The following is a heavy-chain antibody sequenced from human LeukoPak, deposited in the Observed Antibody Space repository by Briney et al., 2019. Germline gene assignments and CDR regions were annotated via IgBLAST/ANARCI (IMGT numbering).Heavy chain of an antibody. Sequence: SETLSLTCAVYGGSFSGYYWSWIRQPPGKGLEWIGEINHSGSTNYNPSLKSRVTISVDTSKNQFSLKLSSVTAADTAVYCCARGSWRVDYWGQGTLVTVSS. CDR2: INHSGST. CDR1: GGSFSGYY. J-gene: IGHJ4*02. V-gene: IGHV4-34*01. D-gene: IGHD6-13*01. CDR3: ARGSWRVDY.